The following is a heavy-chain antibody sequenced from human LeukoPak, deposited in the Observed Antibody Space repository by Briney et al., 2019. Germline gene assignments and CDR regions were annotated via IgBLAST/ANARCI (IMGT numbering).Heavy chain of an antibody. D-gene: IGHD6-19*01. Sequence: GGSLRLSCAASGFTFDNYAMHWVRQAPGKGLEWLSIISWNSGYIGYADAVKGRFTISRDNAKKSLDLQMNSLRAEDTAFYYCAKVRGTYSSGYFFDYWGQGTLVTVSS. V-gene: IGHV3-9*01. CDR3: AKVRGTYSSGYFFDY. CDR2: ISWNSGYI. CDR1: GFTFDNYA. J-gene: IGHJ4*02.